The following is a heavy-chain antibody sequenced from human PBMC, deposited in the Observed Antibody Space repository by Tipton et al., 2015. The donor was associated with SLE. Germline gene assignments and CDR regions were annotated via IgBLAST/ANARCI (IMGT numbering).Heavy chain of an antibody. Sequence: QLVQSGAEVKKPGESLKISCKGSGSSFTTYWIGWVRQMPGKGLKWMGIIYPVDSDTRYSPAFQGQVTISADKSITTAFLQWSSLKASDTAIYYCARRDYDTSGWADSWGQGTLVTV. CDR2: IYPVDSDT. CDR1: GSSFTTYW. CDR3: ARRDYDTSGWADS. V-gene: IGHV5-51*03. D-gene: IGHD3-22*01. J-gene: IGHJ4*02.